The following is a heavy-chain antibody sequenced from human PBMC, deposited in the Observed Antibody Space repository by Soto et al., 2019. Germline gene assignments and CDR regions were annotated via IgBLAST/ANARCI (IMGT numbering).Heavy chain of an antibody. Sequence: QVQLQESGPGLVKPSPTLSLTCTVSGGSISSGGYYWSWIRQHPGKGLEWIGYIYYSGSTYYNPSLKRRATISVDPSKNQFSLKLSSVTAADTAVYYGARDFGGSGLGCFDPWGQGTLVTVSS. D-gene: IGHD3-10*01. CDR3: ARDFGGSGLGCFDP. J-gene: IGHJ5*02. CDR1: GGSISSGGYY. CDR2: IYYSGST. V-gene: IGHV4-31*03.